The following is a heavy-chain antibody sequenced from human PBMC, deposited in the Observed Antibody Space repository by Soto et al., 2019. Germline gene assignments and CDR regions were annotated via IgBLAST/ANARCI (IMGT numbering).Heavy chain of an antibody. CDR1: GFTFSSYA. J-gene: IGHJ6*02. CDR3: ATLYYGMDV. Sequence: PGGSLRLSCAASGFTFSSYAMHWVRQAPGKGLEWVAVISYDGSNKYYADSVKGRFTISRDNSKNTLYLQMNSLRAEDTAVYYCATLYYGMDVWGQGTTVTVSS. CDR2: ISYDGSNK. V-gene: IGHV3-30-3*01.